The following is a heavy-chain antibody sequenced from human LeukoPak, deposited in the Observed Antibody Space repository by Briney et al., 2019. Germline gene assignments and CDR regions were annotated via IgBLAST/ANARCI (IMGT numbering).Heavy chain of an antibody. D-gene: IGHD4-17*01. CDR1: GYSISSGYY. Sequence: PSETLSLTCTVSGYSISSGYYWGWIRQPPGKGLQWIGSIYHSGDSYYNPSLKSRLTMSVDTSKNQFSLKLSSVTAADTAVYYCARIPQTVTNDYYYYGMDVWGQGTTVTVSS. CDR3: ARIPQTVTNDYYYYGMDV. CDR2: IYHSGDS. V-gene: IGHV4-38-2*02. J-gene: IGHJ6*02.